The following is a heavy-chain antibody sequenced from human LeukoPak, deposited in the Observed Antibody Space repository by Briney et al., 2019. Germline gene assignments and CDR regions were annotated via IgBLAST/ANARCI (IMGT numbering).Heavy chain of an antibody. D-gene: IGHD3-3*01. CDR3: ARASETEDYDFWSGYYDY. CDR2: INPNSGGT. J-gene: IGHJ4*02. CDR1: GYTFTGYY. V-gene: IGHV1-2*06. Sequence: ALLKVSCTASGYTFTGYYMHRVRQAPGHGLEWMGRINPNSGGTNHAQKFQGRVTMTRDTSISTVDMELSRLRSDDTAVYYCARASETEDYDFWSGYYDYWGQGTLVTVSS.